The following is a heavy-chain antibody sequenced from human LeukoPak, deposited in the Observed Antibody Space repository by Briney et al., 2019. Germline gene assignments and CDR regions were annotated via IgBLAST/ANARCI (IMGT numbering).Heavy chain of an antibody. V-gene: IGHV4-34*01. J-gene: IGHJ4*02. D-gene: IGHD2-15*01. CDR2: IYYNGST. CDR3: ARAPRNCSGGSCYFPGDY. Sequence: PSETLSLTCAVYGGSFSGYYWSWIRQPPGKGLGWIGYIYYNGSTYYNPSLKSRVTISVDPSKTQFSLKLSSVTAADTAVYYCARAPRNCSGGSCYFPGDYWGQRTLVTVSS. CDR1: GGSFSGYY.